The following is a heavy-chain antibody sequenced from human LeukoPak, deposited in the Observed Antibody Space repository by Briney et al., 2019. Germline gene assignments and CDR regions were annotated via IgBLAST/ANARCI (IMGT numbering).Heavy chain of an antibody. CDR2: INPSGGST. CDR3: ARDSGWEFGIAAAGI. J-gene: IGHJ3*02. CDR1: GYTFTGYY. Sequence: ASVKVSCKASGYTFTGYYMHWVRQAPGQGLEWMGIINPSGGSTSYAQKFQGRVTMTRDMSTSTVYMELSSLRSEDTAVYYCARDSGWEFGIAAAGIWGQGTMVTVSS. V-gene: IGHV1-46*01. D-gene: IGHD6-13*01.